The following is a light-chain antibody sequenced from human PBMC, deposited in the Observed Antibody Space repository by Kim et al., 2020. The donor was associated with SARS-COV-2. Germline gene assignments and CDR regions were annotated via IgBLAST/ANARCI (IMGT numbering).Light chain of an antibody. V-gene: IGKV1-33*01. CDR1: QDISNY. J-gene: IGKJ3*01. CDR2: DAS. Sequence: PSPSSLSASVGDRVTITCQASQDISNYLNWYQQKPGKAPKLLIYDASNLETGVPSRFSGSGSGTDFTFTISSLQPEDIATYYCQQYDNLSFTFGPGTKVDIK. CDR3: QQYDNLSFT.